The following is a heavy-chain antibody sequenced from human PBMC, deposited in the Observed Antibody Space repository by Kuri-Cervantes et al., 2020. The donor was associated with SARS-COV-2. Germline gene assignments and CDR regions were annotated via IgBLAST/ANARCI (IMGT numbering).Heavy chain of an antibody. CDR3: ARGYCSSTSRHYYYYYTDV. D-gene: IGHD2-2*01. CDR1: GYTFTGYY. Sequence: ASVKVSCKASGYTFTGYYMHWVRQAPGQGLEWMGWINPNSGGTNYAQKFQGRVTMTRDTSISTAYMELSRLRSDDTAVYYCARGYCSSTSRHYYYYYTDVWGKGTTVTVSS. V-gene: IGHV1-2*02. CDR2: INPNSGGT. J-gene: IGHJ6*03.